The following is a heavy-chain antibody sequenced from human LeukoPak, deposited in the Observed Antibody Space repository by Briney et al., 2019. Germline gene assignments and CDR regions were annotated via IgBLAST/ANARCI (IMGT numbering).Heavy chain of an antibody. CDR1: GGSISSSSYY. CDR3: ARDIGSGSYQFDY. D-gene: IGHD3-10*01. V-gene: IGHV4-39*02. CDR2: IYYSGST. Sequence: PSETLSLTCTVSGGSISSSSYYWGWIRQPPGKGLEWIGSIYYSGSTYYNPSLKSRVTISVDTSKNQFSLKLSSVTAADTAVYYCARDIGSGSYQFDYWGQGTLVTVSS. J-gene: IGHJ4*02.